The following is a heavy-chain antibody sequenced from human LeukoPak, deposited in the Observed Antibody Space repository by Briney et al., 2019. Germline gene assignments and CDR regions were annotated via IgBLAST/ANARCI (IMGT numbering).Heavy chain of an antibody. Sequence: GSLRLSCAASGFTFSTSWMSWVRQVPGKGLEWVANIKKDGSEKYYVDSVKGRFTISRDNAKNSLYLQMNSLRAEDTAVHYCARVGLRFLDYYYYYGMDVWGQGTTVTVSS. CDR1: GFTFSTSW. V-gene: IGHV3-7*03. CDR2: IKKDGSEK. D-gene: IGHD3-3*01. CDR3: ARVGLRFLDYYYYYGMDV. J-gene: IGHJ6*02.